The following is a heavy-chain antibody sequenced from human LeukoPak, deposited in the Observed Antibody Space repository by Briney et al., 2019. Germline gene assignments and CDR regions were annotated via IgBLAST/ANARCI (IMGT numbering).Heavy chain of an antibody. CDR3: ARDSGVAAAGTNGVYYYGMDV. CDR1: GGSISNTNW. V-gene: IGHV4-4*02. CDR2: IYYSGST. D-gene: IGHD6-13*01. Sequence: SGTLSLTCGVSGGSISNTNWWTWVRQPPGKGLEWIGYIYYSGSTYYNPSLKSRVTISVDTSKNQFSLKLSSVTAADTAVYYCARDSGVAAAGTNGVYYYGMDVWGQGTTVTVSS. J-gene: IGHJ6*02.